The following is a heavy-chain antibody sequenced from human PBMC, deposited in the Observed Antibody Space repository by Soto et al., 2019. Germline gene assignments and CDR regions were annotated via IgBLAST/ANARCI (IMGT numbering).Heavy chain of an antibody. CDR1: GGSFSGYY. J-gene: IGHJ4*02. V-gene: IGHV4-34*01. D-gene: IGHD3-22*01. Sequence: PLETLSLTCAVYGGSFSGYYWSWIRQPPGKGLEWIGEINHSGSTNYNPSLKSRVTISVDTSKNQFSLKLSSVTAADTAVYYCARGPLRSPLFYDSSGYYRYWGQGTLVTVSS. CDR2: INHSGST. CDR3: ARGPLRSPLFYDSSGYYRY.